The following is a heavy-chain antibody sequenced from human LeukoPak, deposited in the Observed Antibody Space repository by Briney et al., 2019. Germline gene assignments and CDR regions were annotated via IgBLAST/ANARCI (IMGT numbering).Heavy chain of an antibody. CDR3: ARCYYDSSGYNFDY. V-gene: IGHV4-34*01. CDR1: GGSFSGYY. CDR2: INHSGST. Sequence: SETLSLTCAVYGGSFSGYYWSWIRQPPGKGLEWIGEINHSGSTNYNPSLKSRVTISVDTSKNQFSLKLSSVTAADTAVYYCARCYYDSSGYNFDYWGQGTLVTVSS. D-gene: IGHD3-22*01. J-gene: IGHJ4*02.